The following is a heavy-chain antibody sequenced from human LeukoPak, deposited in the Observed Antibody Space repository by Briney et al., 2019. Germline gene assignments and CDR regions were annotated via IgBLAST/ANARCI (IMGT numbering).Heavy chain of an antibody. J-gene: IGHJ4*02. CDR1: GFTFSDYY. D-gene: IGHD6-19*01. V-gene: IGHV3-11*06. Sequence: GGSLRLSCAAAGFTFSDYYMSWIRQAPGKGLEWVSYISSSSSYTKYADSVKGRFTISRDNAKHSLYQQVNSLIAEDTAVYYCASGPSSGWPDYWAEGPLDTVSS. CDR2: ISSSSSYT. CDR3: ASGPSSGWPDY.